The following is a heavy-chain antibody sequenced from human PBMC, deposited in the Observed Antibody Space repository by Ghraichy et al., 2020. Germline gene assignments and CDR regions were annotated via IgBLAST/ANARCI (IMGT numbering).Heavy chain of an antibody. D-gene: IGHD6-13*01. CDR3: ARDSASSWRSYNGLDV. CDR1: GFIFSSYG. J-gene: IGHJ6*02. CDR2: MWFDGSKQ. V-gene: IGHV3-33*08. Sequence: GGSLRLSCTASGFIFSSYGMHWVRQAPGKGLEWVAVMWFDGSKQNYGDSVKGRFTISRDNPKNTLYLQMNSLRAEDTAVYYCARDSASSWRSYNGLDVWGQGTTVTVSS.